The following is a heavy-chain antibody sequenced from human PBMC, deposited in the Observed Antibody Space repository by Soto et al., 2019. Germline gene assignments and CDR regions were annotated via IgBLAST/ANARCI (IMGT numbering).Heavy chain of an antibody. D-gene: IGHD6-13*01. CDR1: GYTFTSYD. V-gene: IGHV1-8*01. CDR2: MNPNSGNT. CDR3: VAAGTGYYYYGMDV. Sequence: QVQLVQSGAEVKKPGASVKVSCKASGYTFTSYDINWVRQATGQGLEWMGWMNPNSGNTGYTQKFQGRVNMTRNTSISTAYMELSSLRSEDTAVYYCVAAGTGYYYYGMDVWGQGTTVTVSS. J-gene: IGHJ6*02.